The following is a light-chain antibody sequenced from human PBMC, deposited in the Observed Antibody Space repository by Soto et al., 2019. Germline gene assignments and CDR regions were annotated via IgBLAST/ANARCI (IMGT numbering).Light chain of an antibody. Sequence: DIQMTQSPSTLSASVGDRVTITCRASQSISSWLAWYQQKPGKAPKLLVYDASSLESGVPSRFSGSGSGTEFTLTISSLQPDDFATYYCQHYKSYPWTFCQGTKVETK. CDR3: QHYKSYPWT. CDR2: DAS. CDR1: QSISSW. V-gene: IGKV1-5*01. J-gene: IGKJ1*01.